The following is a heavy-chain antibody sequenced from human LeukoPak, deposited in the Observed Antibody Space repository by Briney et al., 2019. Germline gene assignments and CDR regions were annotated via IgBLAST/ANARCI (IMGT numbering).Heavy chain of an antibody. CDR2: IKTDGSEK. CDR3: ARDHYGDYIVDY. CDR1: GFTFSNYW. J-gene: IGHJ4*02. D-gene: IGHD4-17*01. Sequence: GGSLRLSCEGSGFTFSNYWMGWVRQAPGKGLQWVANIKTDGSEKYYVDSVKGRFTISRDNAKNSLYLHVNSLRAEDTAVYYCARDHYGDYIVDYWGQGTLVTVSS. V-gene: IGHV3-7*01.